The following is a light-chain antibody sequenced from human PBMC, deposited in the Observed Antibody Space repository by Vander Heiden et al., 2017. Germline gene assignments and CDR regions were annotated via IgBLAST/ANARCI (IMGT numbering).Light chain of an antibody. CDR3: QRRYSTRAPYT. Sequence: DIQMTPSPSSLSASVGDRVTLTCRARTRISSYINWDQRKQGQAPKLLIYVVSSSHSEVPSRFSFSGSGTDFALTLSSLRPQPYATAYCQRRYSTRAPYTFGQGTKLEIK. CDR1: TRISSY. V-gene: IGKV1-39*01. CDR2: VVS. J-gene: IGKJ2*01.